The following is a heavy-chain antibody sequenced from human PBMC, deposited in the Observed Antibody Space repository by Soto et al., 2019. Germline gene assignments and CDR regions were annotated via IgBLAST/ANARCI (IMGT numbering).Heavy chain of an antibody. CDR3: GKVLVGATGHTDSDS. J-gene: IGHJ4*02. D-gene: IGHD2-15*01. V-gene: IGHV4-39*01. Sequence: SETLSLTCTVSGGSIYRSGYYWGWIRQPPGRGLEWTGNIDYNGVTYSNPSLKSRVTISRDTSKNQFSLKLTSVTAADTALYYCGKVLVGATGHTDSDSWGPGTLVTVS. CDR2: IDYNGVT. CDR1: GGSIYRSGYY.